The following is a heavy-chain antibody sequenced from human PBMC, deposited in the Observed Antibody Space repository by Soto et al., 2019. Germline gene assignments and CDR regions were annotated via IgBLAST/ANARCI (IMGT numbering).Heavy chain of an antibody. CDR2: IYYSGST. Sequence: QVQLQESGPGLVKPSETLSLTYTASGGSISSYYWSWIRQPPGKGLEWIGYIYYSGSTNYNSSLKRRVTISVDTSKNQLSLKLSSVTAADTAVYYCARATYYYDSSGYYGYYFDYWGQGTLVTVSS. D-gene: IGHD3-22*01. J-gene: IGHJ4*02. V-gene: IGHV4-59*01. CDR1: GGSISSYY. CDR3: ARATYYYDSSGYYGYYFDY.